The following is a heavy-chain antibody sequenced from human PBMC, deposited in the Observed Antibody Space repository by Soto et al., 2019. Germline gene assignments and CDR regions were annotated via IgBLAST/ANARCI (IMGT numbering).Heavy chain of an antibody. Sequence: QVQLVQSGAEVKKPGASVKVSCKASGYTFTSYGVIWVRQAPGQGLEWMGWISGYNGNTKYAQKLQGRVTMTTDTSTSTGYMELRSLRSDDTAVYYCARAGKYYYGSGSPYYYGMDVWGQGITVTVSS. V-gene: IGHV1-18*04. CDR3: ARAGKYYYGSGSPYYYGMDV. CDR2: ISGYNGNT. CDR1: GYTFTSYG. D-gene: IGHD3-10*01. J-gene: IGHJ6*02.